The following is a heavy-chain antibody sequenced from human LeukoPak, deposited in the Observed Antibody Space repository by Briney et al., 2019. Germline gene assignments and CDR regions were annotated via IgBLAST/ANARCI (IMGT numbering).Heavy chain of an antibody. CDR2: ISGSGGST. Sequence: GGSLRLSCAASGFTFSSYGMSWVRQAPGKGLEWVSAISGSGGSTYYADSVKGRFTISRDNSKNTLYLQMNSLRAEDTAVYYCANSKNYYDSRIFFDYWGQGTLVTVSS. CDR3: ANSKNYYDSRIFFDY. D-gene: IGHD3-22*01. J-gene: IGHJ4*02. V-gene: IGHV3-23*01. CDR1: GFTFSSYG.